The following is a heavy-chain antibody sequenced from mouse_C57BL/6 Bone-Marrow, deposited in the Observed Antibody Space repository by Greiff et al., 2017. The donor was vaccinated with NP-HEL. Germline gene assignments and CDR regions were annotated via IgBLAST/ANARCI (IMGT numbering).Heavy chain of an antibody. CDR3: ARVTTVVPYFDY. V-gene: IGHV1-69*01. CDR1: GYTFTSYW. Sequence: QVQLQQPGAELVMPGASVKLSCKASGYTFTSYWMHWVKQRPGQGLEWIGEIDPSDSYTNYNQKFKGKSTLTVDKSSSTAYMQLSSLTSEDSAVYYCARVTTVVPYFDYWDQGTTLTVSA. J-gene: IGHJ2*01. D-gene: IGHD1-1*01. CDR2: IDPSDSYT.